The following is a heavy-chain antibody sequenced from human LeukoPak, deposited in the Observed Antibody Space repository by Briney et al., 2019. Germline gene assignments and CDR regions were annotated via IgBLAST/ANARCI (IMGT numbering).Heavy chain of an antibody. CDR3: AKDSSSGWYKD. V-gene: IGHV3-9*01. Sequence: GGSLRLSCAASGFTFDDYVMHWVRQAPGKGLEWVSGISWNSGSIGYADSVKGRFTISRDNAKNSLYLQMNSLRAEDTALYYCAKDSSSGWYKDWGQGTLVTVSS. J-gene: IGHJ4*02. CDR2: ISWNSGSI. D-gene: IGHD6-19*01. CDR1: GFTFDDYV.